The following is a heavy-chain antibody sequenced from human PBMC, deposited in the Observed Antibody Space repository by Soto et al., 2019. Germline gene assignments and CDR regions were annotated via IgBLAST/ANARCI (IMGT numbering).Heavy chain of an antibody. CDR3: GRENSGWSLQL. J-gene: IGHJ4*02. CDR2: ISAYNGNT. V-gene: IGHV1-18*01. Sequence: ASVKVSCKASRYTFTSYGISWVRQAPGQGLEWMGWISAYNGNTNYAQKLQGRVTMTTDTSTSTAYMELRSLRSDDTAVYYCGRENSGWSLQLWGQGTLVTVSS. CDR1: RYTFTSYG. D-gene: IGHD6-19*01.